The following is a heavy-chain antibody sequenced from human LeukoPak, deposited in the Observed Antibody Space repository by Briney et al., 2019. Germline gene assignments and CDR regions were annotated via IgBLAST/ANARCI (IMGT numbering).Heavy chain of an antibody. J-gene: IGHJ4*02. CDR2: IKQDGSEK. CDR3: ARTIVRAFEYFDY. Sequence: GGSLRLSCAASGFTFSSYWMSWVRQAPGKGLEWVANIKQDGSEKYYVDSAKGRFTISRDNAKNSLYLQMNSLRAEDTAVYYCARTIVRAFEYFDYWGQGTLVTVSS. V-gene: IGHV3-7*01. D-gene: IGHD1-26*01. CDR1: GFTFSSYW.